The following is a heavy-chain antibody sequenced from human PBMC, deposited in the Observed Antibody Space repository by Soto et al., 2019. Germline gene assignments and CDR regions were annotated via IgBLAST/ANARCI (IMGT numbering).Heavy chain of an antibody. CDR1: GGSISSNE. J-gene: IGHJ5*02. CDR3: ARAISSRPPRLYWFDP. V-gene: IGHV1-69*13. D-gene: IGHD3-9*01. Sequence: SVKVSCKASGGSISSNEISWVRHAPGQGLGWMGGINPIFGTATYAQRFQGRVTITADESTNTAYVELTSLTSEDTATYYCARAISSRPPRLYWFDPCGQGTLVTVSS. CDR2: INPIFGTA.